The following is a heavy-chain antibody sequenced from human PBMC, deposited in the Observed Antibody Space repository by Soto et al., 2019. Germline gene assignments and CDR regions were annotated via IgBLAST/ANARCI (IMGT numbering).Heavy chain of an antibody. D-gene: IGHD3-22*01. V-gene: IGHV5-51*01. Sequence: GESRKISCKGSGYNFDIDWIGCGREMPGRGLEWMGIINPGDSDTRYSPSFQGQVTISADESTGTAYLRWSSLKASDNAIYYCARHLDTSGYYYSKPWGQGTLVTVSS. CDR1: GYNFDIDW. J-gene: IGHJ5*02. CDR2: INPGDSDT. CDR3: ARHLDTSGYYYSKP.